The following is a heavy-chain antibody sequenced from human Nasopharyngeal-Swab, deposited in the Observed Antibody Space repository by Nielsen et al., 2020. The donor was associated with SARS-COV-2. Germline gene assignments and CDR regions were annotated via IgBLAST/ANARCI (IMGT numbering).Heavy chain of an antibody. CDR1: GGSISSGGYY. CDR3: ARSDGDYRGDYYYYYMDV. V-gene: IGHV4-31*03. D-gene: IGHD4-17*01. CDR2: IYYSGST. Sequence: SETLSLTCTVSGGSISSGGYYWSWISQHPGKGLEWIGYIYYSGSTYYNPSLKSRVTISVDTSKNQFSLKLSSVTAADTAVYYCARSDGDYRGDYYYYYMDVWGKGTTVTVSS. J-gene: IGHJ6*03.